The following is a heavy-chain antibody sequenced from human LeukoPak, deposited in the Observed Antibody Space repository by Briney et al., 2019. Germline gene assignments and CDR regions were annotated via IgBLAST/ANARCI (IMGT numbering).Heavy chain of an antibody. CDR1: GGSISSGGYS. CDR3: ARTRGSTSPFDY. V-gene: IGHV4-30-2*01. D-gene: IGHD2-2*01. Sequence: PSETLSLTCAVSGGSISSGGYSWSWIRQPPGKGLEWIGYIYHSGSTYYNPPLKSRVTISVDRSKNQFSLKLSSVTAADTAVYYCARTRGSTSPFDYWGQGTLVTVSS. J-gene: IGHJ4*02. CDR2: IYHSGST.